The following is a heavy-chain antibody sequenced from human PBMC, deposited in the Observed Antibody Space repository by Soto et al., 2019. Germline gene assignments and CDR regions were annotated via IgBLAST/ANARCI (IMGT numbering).Heavy chain of an antibody. J-gene: IGHJ5*02. CDR3: ARAYYATTGYSIDP. CDR2: IYDGDSA. CDR1: GGSMNSYY. V-gene: IGHV4-59*01. Sequence: QVQLQESGPGLVKPSETLSLTCTVSGGSMNSYYWIWIRQPPGKGLEWLGYIYDGDSANYNPSLKSRVIISVDMSKNQFSLRLTSVTAADTAVYYCARAYYATTGYSIDPWGQGTLVTVSS. D-gene: IGHD3-22*01.